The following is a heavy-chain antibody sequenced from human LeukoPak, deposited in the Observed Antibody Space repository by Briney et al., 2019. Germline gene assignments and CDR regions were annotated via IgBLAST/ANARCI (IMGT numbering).Heavy chain of an antibody. Sequence: PSETLSLTCTVSGGSISNFYLGWIRQAAGKGLEWIGRIYPRGSDYNPSLRSRVTTSLDTSKKQFSLNLRSVTAADTAVYYCARDSGTTGEVKFDPWGQGTLVTVSS. V-gene: IGHV4-4*07. CDR3: ARDSGTTGEVKFDP. D-gene: IGHD3-10*01. J-gene: IGHJ5*02. CDR1: GGSISNFY. CDR2: IYPRGS.